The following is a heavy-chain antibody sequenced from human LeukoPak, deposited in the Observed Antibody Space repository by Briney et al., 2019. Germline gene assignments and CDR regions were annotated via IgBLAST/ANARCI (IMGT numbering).Heavy chain of an antibody. CDR1: GFSISSVYY. V-gene: IGHV4-34*01. CDR3: ARAAAAGTYYYYYYMDV. J-gene: IGHJ6*03. D-gene: IGHD6-13*01. CDR2: INHSGST. Sequence: SETLSLTCSVSGFSISSVYYWSWIRQPPGKGLEWIGEINHSGSTNYNPSLKSRVTISVDTSKNQFSLKLSSVTAADTAVYYCARAAAAGTYYYYYYMDVWGKGTTVTVSS.